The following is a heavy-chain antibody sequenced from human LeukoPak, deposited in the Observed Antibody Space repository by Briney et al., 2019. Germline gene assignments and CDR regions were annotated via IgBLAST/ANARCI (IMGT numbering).Heavy chain of an antibody. CDR2: IISDGSST. D-gene: IGHD3-3*01. V-gene: IGHV3-74*01. CDR3: ARESGLDF. J-gene: IGHJ4*02. Sequence: GGSLRLSCAASGFTFSRYSMHWVRQAPGKGLVWVSRIISDGSSTIYADSVKGRFTISRDNAKNTLYLQMNSLRADDTAVYYCARESGLDFWGQGTLVTASS. CDR1: GFTFSRYS.